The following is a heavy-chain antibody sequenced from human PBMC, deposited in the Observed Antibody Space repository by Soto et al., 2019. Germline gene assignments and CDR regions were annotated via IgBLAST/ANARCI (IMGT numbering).Heavy chain of an antibody. V-gene: IGHV3-11*05. Sequence: QVQLVESGGDLVKPGGSLRLSCAASGFPFSDYYMSWIRQAPGKGLEWVSSIGSSSSYTNSAASVTGQFTISRDNAKNSLYLQMNSLRGEDTAVYYCARRRPTGYYNYWGQGTLVTVSA. J-gene: IGHJ4*02. CDR2: IGSSSSYT. CDR3: ARRRPTGYYNY. D-gene: IGHD3-9*01. CDR1: GFPFSDYY.